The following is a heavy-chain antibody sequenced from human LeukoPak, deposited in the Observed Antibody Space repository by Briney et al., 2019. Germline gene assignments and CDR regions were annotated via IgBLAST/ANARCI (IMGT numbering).Heavy chain of an antibody. CDR1: GFTFNSYG. D-gene: IGHD1-1*01. Sequence: PGGSLRLSCAASGFTFNSYGMHWVRQAPGKGLEWVAVIWYDGSNKYYADSVKGRFTISRHNSKNTLYLQMDSLRAEDTAVYYCARDLRDRTFDYWGQGTLVTVSS. CDR2: IWYDGSNK. J-gene: IGHJ4*02. CDR3: ARDLRDRTFDY. V-gene: IGHV3-33*01.